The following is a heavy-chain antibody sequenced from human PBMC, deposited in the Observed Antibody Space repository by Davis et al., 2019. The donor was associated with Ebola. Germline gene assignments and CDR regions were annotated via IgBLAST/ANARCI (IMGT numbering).Heavy chain of an antibody. Sequence: MPSETLSLTCPVSGGSISTYYWTWIRQPPGKGLEYIGYIYYTGSTNYNPSLNSRVTISLDTSKKQFSLNLSSVSAADSAVYYCARDIGGPPAFDIWGQGTMVTVSS. V-gene: IGHV4-59*01. CDR1: GGSISTYY. D-gene: IGHD3-16*02. CDR3: ARDIGGPPAFDI. J-gene: IGHJ3*02. CDR2: IYYTGST.